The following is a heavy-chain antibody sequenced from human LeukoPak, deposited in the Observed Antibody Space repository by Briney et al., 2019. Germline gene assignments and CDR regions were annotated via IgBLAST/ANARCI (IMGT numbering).Heavy chain of an antibody. CDR3: VTPRLHKGVFDF. CDR2: ISYDGTYK. CDR1: GFTFNTYG. D-gene: IGHD2-8*01. V-gene: IGHV3-30*12. J-gene: IGHJ3*01. Sequence: GGSLRLSCTASGFTFNTYGMDWVRQAPGKGLEWVAVISYDGTYKAYAASVRGRFTISRDNSQNRLFLQMNGLRAEDTGVYYCVTPRLHKGVFDFWGQGTMVTVSS.